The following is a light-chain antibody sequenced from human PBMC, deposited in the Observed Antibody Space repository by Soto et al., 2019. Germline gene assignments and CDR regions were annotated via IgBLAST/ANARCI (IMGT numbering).Light chain of an antibody. V-gene: IGLV2-14*01. CDR3: SSSTNTNTLVI. CDR1: SGDIGRYKF. CDR2: EGT. Sequence: QSVLTQPASVSGSPGQSVTISCTGTSGDIGRYKFVSWFQQHPGKAPKLLIFEGTNRPSGVSHRSSGSKSGNTASLTISGLQAEDEAMYFCSSSTNTNTLVIFGGGTKLTVL. J-gene: IGLJ2*01.